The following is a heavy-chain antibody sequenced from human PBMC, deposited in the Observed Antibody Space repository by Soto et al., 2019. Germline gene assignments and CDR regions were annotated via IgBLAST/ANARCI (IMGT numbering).Heavy chain of an antibody. CDR1: GYSFTSYW. CDR3: ARRRGYSGYEPYYYYGMDV. V-gene: IGHV5-10-1*01. J-gene: IGHJ6*02. Sequence: GESLKISCKGSGYSFTSYWISWVRQMPGKGLEWMGRIDPSDSYTNYSPSFQGHVTISADKSISTAYLQWSSLKASDTAMYYCARRRGYSGYEPYYYYGMDVWGQGTTVTVS. CDR2: IDPSDSYT. D-gene: IGHD5-12*01.